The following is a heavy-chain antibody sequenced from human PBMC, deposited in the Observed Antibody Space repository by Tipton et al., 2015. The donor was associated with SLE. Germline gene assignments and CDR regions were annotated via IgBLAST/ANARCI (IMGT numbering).Heavy chain of an antibody. CDR3: ARAGLGDALDI. CDR1: GGTFSNYV. J-gene: IGHJ3*02. CDR2: IIPFFGTA. V-gene: IGHV1-69*01. Sequence: QVQLVQSGAEVKKPGSSVKVSCKASGGTFSNYVISWVRQAPGQGLEWMGGIIPFFGTASYAQKFQGRVTITTDESTTTAYMELSILRSQDTAVYYCARAGLGDALDICCQGTMVTVSS. D-gene: IGHD7-27*01.